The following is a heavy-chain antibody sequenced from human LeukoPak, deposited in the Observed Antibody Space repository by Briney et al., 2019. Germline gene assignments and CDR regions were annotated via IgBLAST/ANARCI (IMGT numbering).Heavy chain of an antibody. CDR3: AKISGSYLTYFDY. CDR1: GFTFSSYA. D-gene: IGHD1-26*01. J-gene: IGHJ4*02. V-gene: IGHV3-23*01. CDR2: ISGSGGST. Sequence: GGSLRLSCAASGFTFSSYAMSWVRQAPGKGLEWVSAISGSGGSTYYADSVKGRFTISRDNSKNTLYLQMNSLRAEDTAVYYCAKISGSYLTYFDYWGQRTLVTVSS.